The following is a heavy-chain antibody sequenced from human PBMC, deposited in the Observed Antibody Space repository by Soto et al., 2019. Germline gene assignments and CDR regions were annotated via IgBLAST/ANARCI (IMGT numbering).Heavy chain of an antibody. CDR3: VRVRVFTMVRGVYSYYYYMDV. Sequence: SETLSLTCAVYGGSFSGYYWSWIRQPPGKGLEWIGEINHSGSTNYNPSLKSRVTISVDTSKTQFSLKLGFVPAGDTAVYYCVRVRVFTMVRGVYSYYYYMDVWGKGTTVTVSS. CDR1: GGSFSGYY. J-gene: IGHJ6*03. D-gene: IGHD3-10*01. CDR2: INHSGST. V-gene: IGHV4-34*01.